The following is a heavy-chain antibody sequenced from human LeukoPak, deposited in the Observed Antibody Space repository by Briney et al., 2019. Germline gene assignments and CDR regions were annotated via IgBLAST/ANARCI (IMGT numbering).Heavy chain of an antibody. Sequence: GGSLRFSCAASGFTFSSYAMHWVRQAPGKGLGRVAVISYDGSNKYYADSVKGRFTISRDNSKNTLYLQMNSLRAEDTAVYYCARDTGYYYGSGSYFGYWGQGTLVTVSS. CDR1: GFTFSSYA. CDR3: ARDTGYYYGSGSYFGY. D-gene: IGHD3-10*01. V-gene: IGHV3-30*04. J-gene: IGHJ4*02. CDR2: ISYDGSNK.